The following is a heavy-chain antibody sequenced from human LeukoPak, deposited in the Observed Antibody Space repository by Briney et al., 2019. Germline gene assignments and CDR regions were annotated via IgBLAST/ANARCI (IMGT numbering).Heavy chain of an antibody. CDR2: MKPNSGNT. V-gene: IGHV1-8*01. CDR1: GYTFTNYD. D-gene: IGHD4-23*01. CDR3: ATELRWKDH. J-gene: IGHJ4*02. Sequence: WASVKPSCKASGYTFTNYDINCVRQATGQGLEWLGYMKPNSGNTGYAQTFQGRVTMTRDTSISTAYMELSSLTSEDTAVYYCATELRWKDHWGQGTLVTVSS.